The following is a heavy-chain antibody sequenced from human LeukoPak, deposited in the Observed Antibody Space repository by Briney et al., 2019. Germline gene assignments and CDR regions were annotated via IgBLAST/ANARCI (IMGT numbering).Heavy chain of an antibody. CDR2: ITSSSATI. J-gene: IGHJ4*02. CDR1: GFPFSSYS. D-gene: IGHD3-22*01. CDR3: ARRHYDNVGYVLDY. Sequence: GGSLRLSCAASGFPFSSYSMNWVRQAPGKGLEWVSYITSSSATIYYADSVKGRFTISRDNAKNSLYLQVNSLRAEDTAVYYCARRHYDNVGYVLDYWGQGTLVTVSS. V-gene: IGHV3-48*01.